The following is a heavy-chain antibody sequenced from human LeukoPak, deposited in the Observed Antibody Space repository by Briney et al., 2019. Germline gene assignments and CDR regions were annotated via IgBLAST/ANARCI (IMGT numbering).Heavy chain of an antibody. J-gene: IGHJ4*02. D-gene: IGHD3-16*01. CDR3: ARGAIMITFGGDPRPRDFDY. CDR2: IFDSATT. CDR1: GGSISTSY. Sequence: PSETLSLTCTVSGGSISTSYWSWIRQPPGKGLEWIGYIFDSATTSYNPSLRGRPTITIDRSKSQFSLSLTSVTAADTAVYYCARGAIMITFGGDPRPRDFDYWGQGTLVTVSS. V-gene: IGHV4-4*09.